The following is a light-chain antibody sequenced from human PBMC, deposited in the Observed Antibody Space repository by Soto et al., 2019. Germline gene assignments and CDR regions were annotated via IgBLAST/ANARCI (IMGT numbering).Light chain of an antibody. CDR1: PGISNY. CDR3: QQQNRAPQT. V-gene: IGKV1-27*01. J-gene: IGKJ1*01. Sequence: DIQMTQSPSSLSASVGDRVTITCRASPGISNYLAWYQQKPGKVPKLLIYAASTLQSGVPSRFSGSGSGTDFTLTIRSLQPEDVATYYGQQQNRAPQTFGQGTEVGIK. CDR2: AAS.